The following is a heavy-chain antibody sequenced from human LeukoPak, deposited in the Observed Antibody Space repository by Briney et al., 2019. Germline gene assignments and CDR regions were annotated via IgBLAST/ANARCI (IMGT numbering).Heavy chain of an antibody. CDR1: GYSISSGYY. CDR2: IYYSGST. D-gene: IGHD3-22*01. CDR3: ASSRRYYYDSSGYYAFDI. Sequence: SETLSLTCAVSGYSISSGYYWGWIRQPPGKGLEWIGYIYYSGSTYYNPSLKSRVTISVDTSKNHFSLKLSSVTAADTAVYYCASSRRYYYDSSGYYAFDIWGQGTMVTVSS. J-gene: IGHJ3*02. V-gene: IGHV4-30-4*08.